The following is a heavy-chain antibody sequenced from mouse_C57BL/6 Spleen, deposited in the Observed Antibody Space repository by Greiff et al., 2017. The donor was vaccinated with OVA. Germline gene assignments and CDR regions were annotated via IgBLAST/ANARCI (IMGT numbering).Heavy chain of an antibody. CDR3: ASMVTTFFWYFDV. CDR2: IWSGGST. D-gene: IGHD2-2*01. CDR1: GFSLTSYG. V-gene: IGHV2-2*01. J-gene: IGHJ1*03. Sequence: QVQLQQSGPGLVQPSQCLSITCTVSGFSLTSYGVHWVRQSPGKGLEWLGVIWSGGSTDYNAAFISRLSISKDNSKCQVFFKMNSLQADDTAIYYCASMVTTFFWYFDVWGTGTTVTVSS.